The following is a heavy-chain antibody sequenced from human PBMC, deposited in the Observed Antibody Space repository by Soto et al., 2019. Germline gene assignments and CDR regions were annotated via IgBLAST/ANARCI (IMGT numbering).Heavy chain of an antibody. D-gene: IGHD3-22*01. CDR3: ARTPMIVVVIPYWYFDL. J-gene: IGHJ2*01. V-gene: IGHV1-69*13. Sequence: SVKVSCKAGGGCFSSYAISWVRQAPGQELEWMGGIIPIFGTANYAQKFQGRVTITADESTSTAYMELSSLRSEDTAVYYCARTPMIVVVIPYWYFDLWGRGTLVTVSS. CDR2: IIPIFGTA. CDR1: GGCFSSYA.